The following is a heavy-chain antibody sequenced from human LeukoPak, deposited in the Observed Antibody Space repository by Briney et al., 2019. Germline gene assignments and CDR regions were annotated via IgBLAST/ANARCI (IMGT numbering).Heavy chain of an antibody. CDR3: ARESYDFWSGYLTYYYYGMDV. Sequence: GGSLRLSCAASGFTFSSYWMSWVRQAPGKGLEWVANIKQDGSEKYYVDSVKGRFTIFRDNAKNSLYLQMNSLRAEDTAVYYCARESYDFWSGYLTYYYYGMDVWGQGTTVTVSS. CDR2: IKQDGSEK. D-gene: IGHD3-3*01. V-gene: IGHV3-7*01. J-gene: IGHJ6*02. CDR1: GFTFSSYW.